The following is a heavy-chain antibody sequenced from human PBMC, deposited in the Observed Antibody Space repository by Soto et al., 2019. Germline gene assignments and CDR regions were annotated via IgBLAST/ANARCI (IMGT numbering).Heavy chain of an antibody. Sequence: QVQLVQSGAEVKKPGASVKVSCKASGYTFTSYGISWVRQAPGQGLEWMGWISAYNGNTNYAQKLQGRVTMTTDTSTSTAYLEMRSLSSDDTAVYYCARDRPCDILTGYFTPRPWYFDLWGRGTLVTVSS. D-gene: IGHD3-9*01. J-gene: IGHJ2*01. CDR2: ISAYNGNT. CDR1: GYTFTSYG. CDR3: ARDRPCDILTGYFTPRPWYFDL. V-gene: IGHV1-18*01.